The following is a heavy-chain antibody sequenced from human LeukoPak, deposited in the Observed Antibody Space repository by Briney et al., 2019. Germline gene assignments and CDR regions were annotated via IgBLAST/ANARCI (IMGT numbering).Heavy chain of an antibody. Sequence: ESGPTLVNPTQTLTLTCTFSGFSLSTSGVGVGWIRQPPGKGLEWIGYIYYSGSTYYNPSLKSRVTISVDTSKNQFSLKLSSVTAADTAVYYCARGQREYYDFWSGYVDYWGQGTLVTVSS. V-gene: IGHV4-30-4*08. CDR1: GFSLSTSGVG. CDR2: IYYSGST. CDR3: ARGQREYYDFWSGYVDY. J-gene: IGHJ4*02. D-gene: IGHD3-3*01.